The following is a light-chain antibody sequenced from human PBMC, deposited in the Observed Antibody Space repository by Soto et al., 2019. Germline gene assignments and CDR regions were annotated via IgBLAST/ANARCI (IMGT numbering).Light chain of an antibody. V-gene: IGKV1-5*03. CDR3: QQYNSYS. CDR1: QSISSW. CDR2: KAS. J-gene: IGKJ4*01. Sequence: DIHMTQSPSTLSASVGDRVTITCRASQSISSWLAWYQQKPGKAPKLLIYKASSLESGVPSRFSGSGSGTEFTLTISSLQPDDFATYYCQQYNSYSFGGGTKVEIK.